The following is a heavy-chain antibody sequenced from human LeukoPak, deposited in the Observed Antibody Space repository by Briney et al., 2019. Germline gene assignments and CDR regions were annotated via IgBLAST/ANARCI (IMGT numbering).Heavy chain of an antibody. Sequence: GASVKVSCKASGYTSISYYMHWVRQAPGQGLEWMGIINPSGGSTTYAQKLQGRVTMTRDTSTSTVYMELSSLRSEDTAVYYCARDWLHYSGSNYYYMDVWGKGTTVTVSS. CDR2: INPSGGST. CDR3: ARDWLHYSGSNYYYMDV. D-gene: IGHD3-10*01. CDR1: GYTSISYY. V-gene: IGHV1-46*03. J-gene: IGHJ6*03.